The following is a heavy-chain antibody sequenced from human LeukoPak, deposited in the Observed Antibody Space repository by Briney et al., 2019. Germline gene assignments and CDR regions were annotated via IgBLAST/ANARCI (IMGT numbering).Heavy chain of an antibody. V-gene: IGHV4-34*01. CDR1: GGSFSGYY. Sequence: SETLSLTCAVYGGSFSGYYWSWIRQPPGKGLEWIGEINHSGSTNYNPSLRSRVTMSLATSKNQFSLKLSSVTAADTAVYYCGGSRDGYIDYWGQGTLVTVSS. D-gene: IGHD5-24*01. CDR2: INHSGST. J-gene: IGHJ4*02. CDR3: GGSRDGYIDY.